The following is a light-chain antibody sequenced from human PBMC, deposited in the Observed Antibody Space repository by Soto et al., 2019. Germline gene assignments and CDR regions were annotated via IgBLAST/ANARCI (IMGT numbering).Light chain of an antibody. J-gene: IGLJ1*01. V-gene: IGLV2-8*01. Sequence: QSVLAQPPSASWSPGQSVTISCTGTSSDIGAYIHVSWYQQHPGKAPKLMISEVSRRPSGVPERFSGSKSGNTASLTVSGLQADDEAHYYCSSYAGSNNFVFGTGTKVTVL. CDR1: SSDIGAYIH. CDR2: EVS. CDR3: SSYAGSNNFV.